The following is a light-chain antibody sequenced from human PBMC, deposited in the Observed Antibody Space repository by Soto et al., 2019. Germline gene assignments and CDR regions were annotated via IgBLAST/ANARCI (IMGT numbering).Light chain of an antibody. CDR2: GAS. J-gene: IGKJ1*01. Sequence: EIVLTQSPGTLSLSPGERATLSCRASQSVSSSFLAWYQQKPGQAPRLLIYGASSRATGIPDRFSGSESGTDFTLTISRLEPEDFAVYYCQQYGNSPWTFGQGTKVEI. CDR1: QSVSSSF. V-gene: IGKV3-20*01. CDR3: QQYGNSPWT.